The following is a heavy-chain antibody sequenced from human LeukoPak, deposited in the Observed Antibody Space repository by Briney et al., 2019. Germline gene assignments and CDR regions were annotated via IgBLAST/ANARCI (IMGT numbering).Heavy chain of an antibody. CDR1: GDSVSSNSAA. J-gene: IGHJ4*02. Sequence: SQTLSLTCAISGDSVSSNSAAWNWIRQSPSRGLEWLASTYYRSKWYNDYAVSVKSPITINPDTSKKQFSLQLNSVTPEDTAVYYCARVSRSSGWEFDNWGQGTLVTVSS. D-gene: IGHD6-19*01. V-gene: IGHV6-1*01. CDR2: TYYRSKWYN. CDR3: ARVSRSSGWEFDN.